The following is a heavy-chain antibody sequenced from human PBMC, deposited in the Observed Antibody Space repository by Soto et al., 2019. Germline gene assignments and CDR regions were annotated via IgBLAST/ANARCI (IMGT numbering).Heavy chain of an antibody. V-gene: IGHV1-69*12. CDR1: GGAFTSYS. CDR3: ARDNTGLDY. D-gene: IGHD1-1*01. Sequence: QVHLVQSGAEVKKPGSSVKVSCKASGGAFTSYSFNWVRQAPGQGLEWMGGIIPMSGTTNYALKFQGRVTMTADVPTNTAYIELSSLRSEDTAIYYCARDNTGLDYWGQGTLVTVSS. J-gene: IGHJ4*02. CDR2: IIPMSGTT.